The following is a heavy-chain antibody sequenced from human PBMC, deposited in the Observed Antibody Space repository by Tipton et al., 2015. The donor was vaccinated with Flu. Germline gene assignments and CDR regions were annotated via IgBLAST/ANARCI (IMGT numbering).Heavy chain of an antibody. D-gene: IGHD2-21*02. CDR3: ARGALAYCGGDCYWDDY. CDR2: MNPNSGNT. V-gene: IGHV1-8*01. Sequence: QLVQSGAEVKKPGASVKVSCKASGYTFTSYDINWVRQATGQGLEWMGWMNPNSGNTGYAQKFQGRVTMTRNTSISTAYMELSSLRSEDTAVYYCARGALAYCGGDCYWDDYWGQGTLVTVSS. CDR1: GYTFTSYD. J-gene: IGHJ4*02.